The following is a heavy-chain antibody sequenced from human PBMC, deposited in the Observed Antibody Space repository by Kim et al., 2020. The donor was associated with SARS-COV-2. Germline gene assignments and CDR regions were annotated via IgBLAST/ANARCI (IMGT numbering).Heavy chain of an antibody. Sequence: GGSLRLSCAASGFTFSSYGMHWVRQAPGKGLEWVAVISYDGSNKYYADSVKGRFTISRDKSKNTLYLQMNSLRAEDTAVYYCAKGSRGGRYDSSGYYYPLAAYDIWVEGEKAAVSS. J-gene: IGHJ3*02. D-gene: IGHD3-22*01. CDR1: GFTFSSYG. CDR2: ISYDGSNK. V-gene: IGHV3-30*18. CDR3: AKGSRGGRYDSSGYYYPLAAYDI.